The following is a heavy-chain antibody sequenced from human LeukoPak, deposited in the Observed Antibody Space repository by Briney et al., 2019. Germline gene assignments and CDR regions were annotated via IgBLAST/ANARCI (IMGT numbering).Heavy chain of an antibody. V-gene: IGHV1-18*01. CDR2: ISAYNGNT. CDR3: AGDEGYCSGGSCYHPYYFDY. CDR1: GYTFTSYG. J-gene: IGHJ4*02. D-gene: IGHD2-15*01. Sequence: ASVKVSCKASGYTFTSYGISWVRQAPGQGLEWMGWISAYNGNTNYAQKLQGRVTMTTDTSTSTAYMELRSLRSDDTAVYYCAGDEGYCSGGSCYHPYYFDYWGQGTLVTVSS.